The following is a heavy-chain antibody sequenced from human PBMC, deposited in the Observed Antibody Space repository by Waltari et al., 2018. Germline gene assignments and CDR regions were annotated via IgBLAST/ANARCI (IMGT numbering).Heavy chain of an antibody. Sequence: QVQLVQSGAEVKKPGASVKVSCKVSGYTLTELSMHWVRQAPGKGLEWMGGFDPEDGETSYAQKYKGRVTMTEDTSTDTAYMERSSLRSEDTAVYYCATGGVLAVAGAFDYWGQGTLVTVSS. V-gene: IGHV1-24*01. D-gene: IGHD6-19*01. J-gene: IGHJ4*02. CDR1: GYTLTELS. CDR2: FDPEDGET. CDR3: ATGGVLAVAGAFDY.